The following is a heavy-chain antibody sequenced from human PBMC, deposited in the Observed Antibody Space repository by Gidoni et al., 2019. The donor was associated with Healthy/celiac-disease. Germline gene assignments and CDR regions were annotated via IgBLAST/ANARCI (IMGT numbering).Heavy chain of an antibody. D-gene: IGHD3-22*01. CDR3: ARGDYYDSSGYPF. V-gene: IGHV3-48*02. Sequence: GRFTISRDNAKNSLYLQMNSLRDEDTAVYYCARGDYYDSSGYPFWGQGTLVTVSS. J-gene: IGHJ4*02.